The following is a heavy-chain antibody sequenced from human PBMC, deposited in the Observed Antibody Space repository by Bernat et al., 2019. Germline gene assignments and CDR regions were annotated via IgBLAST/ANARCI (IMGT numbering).Heavy chain of an antibody. CDR1: GFTFSSYA. CDR2: ISYDGSNK. V-gene: IGHV3-30-3*01. J-gene: IGHJ2*01. Sequence: VQLSESGGGVVQPGRSLRLSCAASGFTFSSYAMHWVRQAPGKGLEWVAVISYDGSNKYYADSVKGRFTISRDNSKNTLYLQMNSLRAEDTAVYYCARDSWGPGEWYFDLWGRGTLVTVSS. CDR3: ARDSWGPGEWYFDL. D-gene: IGHD7-27*01.